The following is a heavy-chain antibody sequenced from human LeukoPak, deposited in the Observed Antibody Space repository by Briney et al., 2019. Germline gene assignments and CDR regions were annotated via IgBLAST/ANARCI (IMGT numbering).Heavy chain of an antibody. V-gene: IGHV5-51*01. J-gene: IGHJ4*02. CDR2: IYPGDSDT. CDR1: GYSFTSYW. Sequence: GESLKISCKGSGYSFTSYWIGWVRQMPGKGLEWVGIIYPGDSDTRYSPSFQGQVTISADKSISTAYLQWSSLKASDTAMYYCARTTNYYDSSGYYFRYFDYWGQGTLVTVSS. D-gene: IGHD3-22*01. CDR3: ARTTNYYDSSGYYFRYFDY.